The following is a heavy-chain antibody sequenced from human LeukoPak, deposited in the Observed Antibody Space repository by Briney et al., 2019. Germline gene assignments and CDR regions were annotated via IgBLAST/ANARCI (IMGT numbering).Heavy chain of an antibody. Sequence: GGSLRLSCTTSGFTLGDNAMTWVRQAPGKGLEWVGFIRSKSYGGTADYAASLKDRFIILRDDSKSIAYLQVNSLKTEDTAVYYCSRGVVVGATGLSDHWGQGTLVTVSS. CDR3: SRGVVVGATGLSDH. V-gene: IGHV3-49*04. D-gene: IGHD1-26*01. J-gene: IGHJ4*02. CDR1: GFTLGDNA. CDR2: IRSKSYGGTA.